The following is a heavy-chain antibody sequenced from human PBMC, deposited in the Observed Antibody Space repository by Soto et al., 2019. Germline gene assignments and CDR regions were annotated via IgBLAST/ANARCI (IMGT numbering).Heavy chain of an antibody. CDR3: ASGADGAY. J-gene: IGHJ4*02. D-gene: IGHD3-10*01. V-gene: IGHV1-18*01. CDR1: GYTFTSYG. CDR2: ISAYNVNT. Sequence: QVQLVQSGAEVKKPGASVKVSCKASGYTFTSYGISWVRQAPGQGLEWMGWISAYNVNTNYAQKLQGRVTMTTDTCTRTASMALRTLRSDDAAVYYCASGADGAYWGQGTLVTVSS.